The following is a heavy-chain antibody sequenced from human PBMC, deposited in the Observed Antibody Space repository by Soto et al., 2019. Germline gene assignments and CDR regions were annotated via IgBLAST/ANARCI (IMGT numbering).Heavy chain of an antibody. D-gene: IGHD2-21*02. CDR2: IWYDGSNK. CDR3: ARSLYCGGDCSTEGYFDY. CDR1: GLTFSSYG. Sequence: PGGSLRLSCAASGLTFSSYGMHWVRQAPGKGLERVAVIWYDGSNKYYADSVKGRFTISRDNSKNTLYLQMNSLRAEDTAVYYCARSLYCGGDCSTEGYFDYWGQGTLVTVSS. V-gene: IGHV3-33*01. J-gene: IGHJ4*02.